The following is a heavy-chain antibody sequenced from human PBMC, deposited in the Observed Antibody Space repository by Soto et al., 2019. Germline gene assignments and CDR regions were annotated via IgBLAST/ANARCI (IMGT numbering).Heavy chain of an antibody. D-gene: IGHD3-9*01. V-gene: IGHV1-69*13. CDR1: GGTFSSYA. J-gene: IGHJ4*02. CDR2: IIPIFGTA. Sequence: ASVKFSCKASGGTFSSYAISWVRQAPGQGLEWMGGIIPIFGTANYAQKFQGRVTITADESTSTAYMELSSLRSEDTAVYYCARDVGRGYYDILTGRYFDYWGQGTLVNVSS. CDR3: ARDVGRGYYDILTGRYFDY.